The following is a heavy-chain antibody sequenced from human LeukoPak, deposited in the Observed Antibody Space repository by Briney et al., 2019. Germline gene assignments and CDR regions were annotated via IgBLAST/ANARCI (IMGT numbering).Heavy chain of an antibody. V-gene: IGHV3-15*01. CDR3: TTAGLLRFLEWFPSY. CDR2: IKSKTDGGTT. Sequence: GGSLRLSCAASGFTFSNAWMSWVRQAPGKGLGWVGRIKSKTDGGTTDYAAPVKGRFTISRDDSKNTLYLQMNSLKTEDTAVYYCTTAGLLRFLEWFPSYWGQGTLVTVSS. J-gene: IGHJ4*02. D-gene: IGHD3-3*01. CDR1: GFTFSNAW.